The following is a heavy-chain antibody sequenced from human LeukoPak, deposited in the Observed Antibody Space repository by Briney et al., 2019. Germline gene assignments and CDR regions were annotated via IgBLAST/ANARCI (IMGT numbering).Heavy chain of an antibody. V-gene: IGHV4-59*01. Sequence: SETLSLTCTVSGGSISSYYWSWIRQPPGKGLEWIGYIYYSGSANYNPSLKSRVTMSVDTSKNQFSLKLSSVTAADTAVYYCARNRVVPYYFDYWGQGTLVTVSS. CDR2: IYYSGSA. D-gene: IGHD3-3*01. J-gene: IGHJ4*02. CDR1: GGSISSYY. CDR3: ARNRVVPYYFDY.